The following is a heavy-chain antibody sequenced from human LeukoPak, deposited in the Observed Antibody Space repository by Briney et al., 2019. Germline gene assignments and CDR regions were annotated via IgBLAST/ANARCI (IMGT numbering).Heavy chain of an antibody. D-gene: IGHD4-23*01. V-gene: IGHV3-11*04. J-gene: IGHJ4*02. CDR2: ISSSGSTI. CDR3: ARDYGGSSPFDY. Sequence: GSLILSCAASGFTFSDYYMSWIRQAPGKGLEWVSYISSSGSTIYYADSVKGRFTISRDNAKNSLYMQMNSLRAEDTAVYYCARDYGGSSPFDYWGQGTLVTVSS. CDR1: GFTFSDYY.